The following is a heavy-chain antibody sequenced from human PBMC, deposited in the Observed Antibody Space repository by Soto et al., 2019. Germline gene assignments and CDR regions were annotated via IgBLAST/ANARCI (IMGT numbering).Heavy chain of an antibody. CDR3: ARGGSRIQLWFPDKV. V-gene: IGHV1-69*01. J-gene: IGHJ4*02. D-gene: IGHD5-18*01. CDR1: GGTFSSYA. CDR2: IIPIFGTA. Sequence: QVQLVQSGAEVKKPGSSVKVSCKASGGTFSSYAISWVRQAPGQGLEWMGGIIPIFGTANYAQKFQGRVTIPADESTSTAYMELRSLRSEDTAVYYCARGGSRIQLWFPDKVWGQGTLVTVSS.